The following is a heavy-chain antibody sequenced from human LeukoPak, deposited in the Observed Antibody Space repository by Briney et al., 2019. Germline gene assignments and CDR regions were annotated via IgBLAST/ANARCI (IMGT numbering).Heavy chain of an antibody. D-gene: IGHD3-10*01. Sequence: PSETLSLTCTVSGDSINNNNYYWGWIRQPPGKGLEWIGYIYYSGSTYYNPSLKSRVTISVDTSKNQFSLKLSSVTAADTAVYYCARVVDTMVRGAITGYFDYWGQGTLVTVSS. CDR1: GDSINNNNYY. V-gene: IGHV4-30-4*08. CDR3: ARVVDTMVRGAITGYFDY. CDR2: IYYSGST. J-gene: IGHJ4*02.